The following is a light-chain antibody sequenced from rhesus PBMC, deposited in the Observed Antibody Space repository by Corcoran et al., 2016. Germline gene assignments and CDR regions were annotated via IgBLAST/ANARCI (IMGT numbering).Light chain of an antibody. CDR2: AAS. CDR1: QNIYSH. CDR3: QHYYNNPRT. V-gene: IGKV1S12*01. Sequence: DIQMTQSPSALSASVGDRVTISCRASQNIYSHLAWYQQKPGNAPKLLIYAASTLQIGIPSRFSGSKSVTDSTLTISSLQPEDSAAYYCQHYYNNPRTFGQGTKVEVK. J-gene: IGKJ1*01.